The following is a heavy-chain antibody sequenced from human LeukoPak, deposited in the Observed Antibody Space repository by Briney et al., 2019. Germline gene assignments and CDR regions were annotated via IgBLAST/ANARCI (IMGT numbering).Heavy chain of an antibody. CDR2: ISYDGKSI. D-gene: IGHD5-12*01. CDR1: GFSFSSYG. V-gene: IGHV3-33*01. CDR3: ARTYSRESGYDFVFHY. J-gene: IGHJ4*02. Sequence: GRSLRLSCAASGFSFSSYGLHWVRRAPGKGLEWVSAISYDGKSIHYADSVKGRFTISRDNSRNTVYLQMNSLRVEDTAVYYCARTYSRESGYDFVFHYWGQGTRVTVSS.